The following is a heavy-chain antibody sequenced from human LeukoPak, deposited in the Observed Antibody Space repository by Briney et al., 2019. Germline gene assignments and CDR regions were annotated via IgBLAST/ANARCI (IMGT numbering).Heavy chain of an antibody. CDR1: GYTFTSYD. D-gene: IGHD6-13*01. Sequence: ASVKVSCKASGYTFTSYDINWERQATGQGLEWMGWMNPNSGNTGYAQKFQGRVTMTRNTSISTAYMELSSLRSEDTAVYYCARSIAAAGTGSGYWGQGTLVTVSS. CDR3: ARSIAAAGTGSGY. CDR2: MNPNSGNT. J-gene: IGHJ4*02. V-gene: IGHV1-8*01.